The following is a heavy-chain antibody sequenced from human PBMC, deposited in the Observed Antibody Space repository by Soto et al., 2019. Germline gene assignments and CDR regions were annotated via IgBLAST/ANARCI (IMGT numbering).Heavy chain of an antibody. J-gene: IGHJ4*02. CDR1: GGTFSSYA. Sequence: GASVKVSCKASGGTFSSYAISWARQAPGQGLEWMGGIIPIFGTANYAQKFQGRVTITADESTSTAYMELSSLRSEDTAVYYCARSVIRGYSYGSDYWGQGTLVTVSS. CDR2: IIPIFGTA. V-gene: IGHV1-69*13. D-gene: IGHD5-18*01. CDR3: ARSVIRGYSYGSDY.